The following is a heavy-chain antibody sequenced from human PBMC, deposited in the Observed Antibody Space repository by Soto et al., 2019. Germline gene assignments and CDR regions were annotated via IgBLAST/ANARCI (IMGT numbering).Heavy chain of an antibody. Sequence: ASVKVSCKASGYTFTSYDINWVRQATGQGLEWMGWMNPNSGNTGYAQKFQGRVTMTRNTSISTAYMELSSLRSEDTAVYYCARGRGFYSSGWYYAFDIWGQGTMVTVS. J-gene: IGHJ3*02. CDR3: ARGRGFYSSGWYYAFDI. D-gene: IGHD6-19*01. CDR1: GYTFTSYD. V-gene: IGHV1-8*01. CDR2: MNPNSGNT.